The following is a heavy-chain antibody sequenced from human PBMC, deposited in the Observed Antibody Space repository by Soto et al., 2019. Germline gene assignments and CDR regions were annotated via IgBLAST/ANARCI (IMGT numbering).Heavy chain of an antibody. Sequence: PSETLSLTCTVSGVSISSYYWSWIRQPPGKGLERIGYIYYSGSTNYNPSLKSRVTISVDTSKNQFSLKLSSVTAADTAVYYCARQGWGGPILWFGELRHAFDIWGQGTMVTVSS. CDR2: IYYSGST. V-gene: IGHV4-59*08. D-gene: IGHD3-10*01. J-gene: IGHJ3*02. CDR3: ARQGWGGPILWFGELRHAFDI. CDR1: GVSISSYY.